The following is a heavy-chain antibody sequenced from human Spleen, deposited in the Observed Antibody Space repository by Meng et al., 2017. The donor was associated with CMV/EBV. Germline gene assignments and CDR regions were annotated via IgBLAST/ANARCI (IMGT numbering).Heavy chain of an antibody. CDR2: IHPNNGAT. J-gene: IGHJ2*01. CDR3: VREYTSSFFDL. V-gene: IGHV1-2*02. CDR1: AYTCTDYF. Sequence: SCKASAYTCTDYFVHWVRQAPGQGLEYLGWIHPNNGATKYTEKFQGRVTMTRDTSISTAYMELSSLRSDDAAVYYCVREYTSSFFDLWGRGTLVTVSS. D-gene: IGHD6-13*01.